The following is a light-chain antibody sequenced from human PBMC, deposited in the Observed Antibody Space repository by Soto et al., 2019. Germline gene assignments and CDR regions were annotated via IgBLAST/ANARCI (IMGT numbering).Light chain of an antibody. CDR2: GAS. CDR3: QQYNNWWT. J-gene: IGKJ1*01. Sequence: IVMTQSPATLSVSPGERATLSCRASQSVSSNLAWYQQKPGQAPRLLIYGASTRATGIPASFSGSGSGTEFTLTISSLQSEDFAVYYCQQYNNWWTFGQGTKVEIK. V-gene: IGKV3-15*01. CDR1: QSVSSN.